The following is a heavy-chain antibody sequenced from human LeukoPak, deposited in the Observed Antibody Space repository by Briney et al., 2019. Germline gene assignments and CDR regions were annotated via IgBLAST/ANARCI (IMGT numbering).Heavy chain of an antibody. V-gene: IGHV3-49*03. CDR3: ARGRSSAFSHGMDV. D-gene: IGHD6-19*01. Sequence: PGGSLRLSCTPSGFIFGDYTLGWFRQAPGKGLEWVGFIRSKVYGGKTECAASVKGRFTISGDDSNGIAYLQMNSLKTEDTALYYCARGRSSAFSHGMDVWGQGTTVTVSS. CDR2: IRSKVYGGKT. CDR1: GFIFGDYT. J-gene: IGHJ6*02.